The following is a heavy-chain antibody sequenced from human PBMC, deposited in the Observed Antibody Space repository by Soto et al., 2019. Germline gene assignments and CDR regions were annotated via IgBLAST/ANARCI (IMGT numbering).Heavy chain of an antibody. J-gene: IGHJ6*02. Sequence: SVKVSCKAFGGTFSDHAVSWVRQAPGQGLEWMGVINPFFKGTKYAQKFQGRLTITADDSTSTAYMDLYSLISVDTAVYYCARDVQVNYFDNTYHYYAMDVWGQGTTVTVSS. CDR3: ARDVQVNYFDNTYHYYAMDV. D-gene: IGHD3-9*01. CDR2: INPFFKGT. V-gene: IGHV1-69*13. CDR1: GGTFSDHA.